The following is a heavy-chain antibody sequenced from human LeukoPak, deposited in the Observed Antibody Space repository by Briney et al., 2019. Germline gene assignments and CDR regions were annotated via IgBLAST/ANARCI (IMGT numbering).Heavy chain of an antibody. Sequence: GESLKISCKGSGYNLTSYWIGWARQMPGEGLDWMGIIYPADSDTTYSPSFQGQVTISADKSISTAYLQWSSLKASDTAMYYCVGSSGYSDYYLHHWGQGTLVTVSS. V-gene: IGHV5-51*01. CDR2: IYPADSDT. J-gene: IGHJ4*02. CDR1: GYNLTSYW. CDR3: VGSSGYSDYYLHH. D-gene: IGHD3-22*01.